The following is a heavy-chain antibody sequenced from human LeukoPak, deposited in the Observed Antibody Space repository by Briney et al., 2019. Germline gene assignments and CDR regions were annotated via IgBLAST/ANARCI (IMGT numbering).Heavy chain of an antibody. CDR2: IIPIFGTA. J-gene: IGHJ6*03. Sequence: EASVKVSCKASGYTFTSYYMHWVRQAPGQGLEWMGGIIPIFGTANYAQKFQGRVTITADESTSTAYMELSSLRSEDTAVYYCARAQREYQLLTVTFYYYYYMDVWGKGTTVTVSS. V-gene: IGHV1-69*13. CDR1: GYTFTSYY. D-gene: IGHD2-2*01. CDR3: ARAQREYQLLTVTFYYYYYMDV.